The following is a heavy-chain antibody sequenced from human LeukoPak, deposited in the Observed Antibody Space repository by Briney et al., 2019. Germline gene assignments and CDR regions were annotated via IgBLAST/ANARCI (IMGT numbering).Heavy chain of an antibody. CDR3: ANTRAYSRTDTFDV. Sequence: GESLKISCXGSGYSFTNYWIGWVRQMTGKGLEWMRIIYPGDSDTRYSPSFRGQVTISADKSISTAYLQWSSLKASDTAMYYCANTRAYSRTDTFDVWGQGTMVTVSS. J-gene: IGHJ3*01. CDR2: IYPGDSDT. V-gene: IGHV5-51*01. CDR1: GYSFTNYW. D-gene: IGHD5-18*01.